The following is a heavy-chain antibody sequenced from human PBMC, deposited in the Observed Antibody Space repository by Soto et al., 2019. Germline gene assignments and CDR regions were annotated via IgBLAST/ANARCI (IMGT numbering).Heavy chain of an antibody. J-gene: IGHJ4*02. CDR1: CGSISVYY. V-gene: IGHV4-4*07. Sequence: LXLTCTVSCGSISVYYWSWIRQPAGKGLEWIGRIYTSGSTNYNPSLKSRVTMSVDTSKNQFSLKLSSVTAADTAVYYCARGAHVGGYYYDYWGQGTLVSVSS. CDR3: ARGAHVGGYYYDY. D-gene: IGHD3-3*01. CDR2: IYTSGST.